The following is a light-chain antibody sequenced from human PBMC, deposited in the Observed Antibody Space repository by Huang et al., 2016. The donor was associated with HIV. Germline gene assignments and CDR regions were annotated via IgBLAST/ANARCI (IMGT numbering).Light chain of an antibody. CDR1: QSVSYNSNQKHY. CDR3: QQYFTTPWT. CDR2: WAA. Sequence: DIVMTQSPDLLAVSLGERATINCKSNQSVSYNSNQKHYVAWVQQTPGQPPKLLIHWAATRASGVPDRFSGGGSATEFTLTISNLQAADVAVYYCQQYFTTPWTFGQGTQVEIK. V-gene: IGKV4-1*01. J-gene: IGKJ1*01.